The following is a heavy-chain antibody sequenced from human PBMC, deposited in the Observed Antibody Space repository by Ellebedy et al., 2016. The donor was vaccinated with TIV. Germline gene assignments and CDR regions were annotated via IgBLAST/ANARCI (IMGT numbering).Heavy chain of an antibody. CDR2: IDPSDSYP. CDR1: GYSFTNYW. CDR3: ARHLGSGGDFDY. J-gene: IGHJ4*02. Sequence: GESLKISCNVSGYSFTNYWISWVRQMPATGLDCLVKIDPSDSYPSYSPSFQGHITMSTDKSISVAYLQWSSLQASDSALYYCARHLGSGGDFDYWGQGTLLTVSS. V-gene: IGHV5-10-1*01. D-gene: IGHD3-10*01.